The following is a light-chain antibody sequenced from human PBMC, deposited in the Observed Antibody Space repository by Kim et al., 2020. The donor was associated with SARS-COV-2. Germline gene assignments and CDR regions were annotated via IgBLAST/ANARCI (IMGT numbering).Light chain of an antibody. Sequence: GQSITISCTVTGTDVGGHNAVSWYQQHPGKVPKLIIYDVSQRPSGISDRFAASKSGNTASLTVSGLQTDDEADYYCSSYAINGAYVFGTGTKVTVL. CDR2: DVS. V-gene: IGLV2-14*04. J-gene: IGLJ1*01. CDR1: GTDVGGHNA. CDR3: SSYAINGAYV.